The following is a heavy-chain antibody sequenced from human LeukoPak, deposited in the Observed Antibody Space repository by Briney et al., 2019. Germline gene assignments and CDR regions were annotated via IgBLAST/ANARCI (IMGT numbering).Heavy chain of an antibody. CDR1: GFPFSSFA. J-gene: IGHJ4*02. V-gene: IGHV3-23*01. CDR2: ITGSRGTT. CDR3: VRVRYCSSASCSIRYFDY. D-gene: IGHD2-2*01. Sequence: PGGSLRLSCAASGFPFSSFAMSWVRQAPGKGLEWVSAITGSRGTTYYADSVKGRFTVSRDNSKNTLYLQMNSLRAEDTAVYHCVRVRYCSSASCSIRYFDYWGQGTLVPVSS.